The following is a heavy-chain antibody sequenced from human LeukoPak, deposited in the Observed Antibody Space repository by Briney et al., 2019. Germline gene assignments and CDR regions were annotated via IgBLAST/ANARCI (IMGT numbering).Heavy chain of an antibody. D-gene: IGHD7-27*01. Sequence: SETLSLTCTVSGGSISSYYWSWIRQPPGKGLEWIGYIYYSGSTNYNPSLKSRVTISVDTSKNQFSLKLSSVTAADTAVYYCARGPLGMSDYWGQGTLVTVSS. CDR1: GGSISSYY. CDR2: IYYSGST. V-gene: IGHV4-59*01. J-gene: IGHJ4*02. CDR3: ARGPLGMSDY.